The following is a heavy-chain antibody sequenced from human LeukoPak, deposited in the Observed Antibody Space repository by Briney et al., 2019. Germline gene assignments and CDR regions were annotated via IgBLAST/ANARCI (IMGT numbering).Heavy chain of an antibody. CDR1: GFTFSSYG. CDR3: ARDARRFGEPRLFDP. D-gene: IGHD3-10*01. V-gene: IGHV3-30*03. J-gene: IGHJ5*02. CDR2: ISYDGSNK. Sequence: GGSLRLSCAASGFTFSSYGMHWVRQAPGKGLEWVAVISYDGSNKYYADSVKGRFTISRDNSKNTLYLQMNSLRAEDTAVYYCARDARRFGEPRLFDPWGQGTLVTVSS.